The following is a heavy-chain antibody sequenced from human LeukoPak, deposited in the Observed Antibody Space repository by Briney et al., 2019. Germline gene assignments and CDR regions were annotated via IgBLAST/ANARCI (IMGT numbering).Heavy chain of an antibody. CDR3: ARDHRSYSSGWYSPHAFDI. CDR1: GGSFSGYY. J-gene: IGHJ3*02. CDR2: INKSGST. D-gene: IGHD6-19*01. Sequence: PSETLSLTCAVYGGSFSGYYWSWIRQPPGKGLEWIGEINKSGSTNYNPSLKSRVTISVDTSKNQFSLKLSSVTAADTAVYYCARDHRSYSSGWYSPHAFDIWGQGTMVTVSS. V-gene: IGHV4-34*09.